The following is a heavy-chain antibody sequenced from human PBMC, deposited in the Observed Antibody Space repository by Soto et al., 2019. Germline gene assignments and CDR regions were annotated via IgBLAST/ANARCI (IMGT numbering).Heavy chain of an antibody. CDR3: ARHRDMTLYYFDY. D-gene: IGHD2-15*01. CDR1: GYSFTSYW. CDR2: IDPSDSYT. V-gene: IGHV5-10-1*01. J-gene: IGHJ4*02. Sequence: PGESLKISCKGSGYSFTSYWISWVRQMPGKGLEWMGRIDPSDSYTNYSPSFQGHVTISADKSISTAYLQWSSLKASDTAMYYCARHRDMTLYYFDYWGQGTLVTVSS.